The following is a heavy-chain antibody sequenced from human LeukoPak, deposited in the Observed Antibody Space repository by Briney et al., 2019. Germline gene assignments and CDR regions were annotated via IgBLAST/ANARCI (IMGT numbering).Heavy chain of an antibody. CDR3: TKTTTGYSSGQYPGWPADH. J-gene: IGHJ4*02. D-gene: IGHD3-22*01. V-gene: IGHV3-23*01. Sequence: GGSLRLSCTASGFTFNNYAMYWVRQAPRKGLEWVAGIFGRGGSAHYADSVKGRFTISRDNSKNTVYLQMDSLRGEDTALYYCTKTTTGYSSGQYPGWPADHWGQGALVTVSS. CDR2: IFGRGGSA. CDR1: GFTFNNYA.